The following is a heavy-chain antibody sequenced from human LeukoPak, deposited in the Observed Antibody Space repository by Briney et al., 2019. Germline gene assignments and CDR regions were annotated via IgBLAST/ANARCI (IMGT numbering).Heavy chain of an antibody. D-gene: IGHD3-10*01. CDR3: ASGASDRGVEFDY. CDR1: GGTFSSYA. Sequence: ASVKVSCKAPGGTFSSYAISWVRQAPGQGLEWMGGIIPIFGTANYAQKFQGRVTITTDESTSTAYMELSSLRSEDTAVYYCASGASDRGVEFDYWGQGTLVTVSS. V-gene: IGHV1-69*05. CDR2: IIPIFGTA. J-gene: IGHJ4*02.